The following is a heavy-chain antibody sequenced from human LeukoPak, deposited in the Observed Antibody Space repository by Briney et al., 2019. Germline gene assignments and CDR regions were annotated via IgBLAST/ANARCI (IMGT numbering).Heavy chain of an antibody. CDR2: ISGGGGST. CDR3: AKGVGPYSSGFDDAFDI. D-gene: IGHD6-19*01. Sequence: PGGSLRLSCAASGFTFSSYAMTWVRQAPGKGLEWVSAISGGGGSTYYADSVKGRFTISRDNSKNTLYLQMNSLRAEDTAVYYCAKGVGPYSSGFDDAFDIWGQGTMVTVSS. V-gene: IGHV3-23*01. CDR1: GFTFSSYA. J-gene: IGHJ3*02.